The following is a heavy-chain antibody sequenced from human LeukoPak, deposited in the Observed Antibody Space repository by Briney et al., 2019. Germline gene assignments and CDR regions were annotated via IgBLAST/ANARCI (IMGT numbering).Heavy chain of an antibody. V-gene: IGHV1-69*05. D-gene: IGHD2-15*01. Sequence: SVKVSCKASGGTFSSYAISWVRQAPGQGLEWMGRIIPIFGAANYAQKFQGSDTITTDESTSTAYMELSSLRSEDTAVYYCARGDVVVVAALDYWGQGTLVTVSS. J-gene: IGHJ4*02. CDR1: GGTFSSYA. CDR3: ARGDVVVVAALDY. CDR2: IIPIFGAA.